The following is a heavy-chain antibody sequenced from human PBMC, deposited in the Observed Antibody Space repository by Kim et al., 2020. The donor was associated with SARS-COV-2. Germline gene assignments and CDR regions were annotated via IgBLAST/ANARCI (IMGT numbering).Heavy chain of an antibody. CDR1: GGSISSYY. Sequence: SETLSLTCTVSGGSISSYYWSWIRQPPGKGLEWIGYIYYSGSTNYNPSLKSRVTISVDTPKNQFSLKLSSVTAADTAVYYCARGTDLTYGSGRGFDYWGQGTLVTVSS. CDR3: ARGTDLTYGSGRGFDY. CDR2: IYYSGST. V-gene: IGHV4-59*13. J-gene: IGHJ4*02. D-gene: IGHD3-10*01.